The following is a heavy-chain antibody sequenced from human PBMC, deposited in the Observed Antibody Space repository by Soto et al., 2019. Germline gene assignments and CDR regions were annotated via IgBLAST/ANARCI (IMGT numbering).Heavy chain of an antibody. CDR2: IDPSDSYT. J-gene: IGHJ6*02. CDR1: GYSFTSYW. CDR3: ASPLYDYGSAVAYYGMDV. Sequence: GESLKISSKGSGYSFTSYWISWVRQMPGKGLEWMGRIDPSDSYTNYSPSFQGHVTISADKSISTAYLPWSSLKASDTAMYYCASPLYDYGSAVAYYGMDVWGQGTRATVSS. V-gene: IGHV5-10-1*01. D-gene: IGHD4-17*01.